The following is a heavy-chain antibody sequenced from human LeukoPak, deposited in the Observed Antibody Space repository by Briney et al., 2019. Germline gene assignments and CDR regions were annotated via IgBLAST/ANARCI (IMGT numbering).Heavy chain of an antibody. CDR2: ISPSGGST. Sequence: ASVNVSCKAAGFTFTSTAMHWVRHAPAQGPEWMGVISPSGGSTIYAQKFKGRVTLTRDMSTSTDYLELSSLRSEDTAVYYCARDNSVRYEAWWFNPWGQGTLVTVSS. J-gene: IGHJ5*02. V-gene: IGHV1-46*01. D-gene: IGHD3-9*01. CDR1: GFTFTSTA. CDR3: ARDNSVRYEAWWFNP.